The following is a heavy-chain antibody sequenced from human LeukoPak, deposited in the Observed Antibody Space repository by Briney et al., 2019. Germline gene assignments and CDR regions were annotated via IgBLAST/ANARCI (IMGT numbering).Heavy chain of an antibody. CDR2: MNPNSGNT. D-gene: IGHD3-10*01. CDR3: ARRLSMVRGVTRSAFDI. J-gene: IGHJ3*02. Sequence: ASVKVSCKACGYTFTSYDINGVGQATGRGVEWMGWMNPNSGNTGYAQKFQGRVTITTNTSISTAYMELSSLRSEDTAVYYCARRLSMVRGVTRSAFDIWGQGTMVTVSS. CDR1: GYTFTSYD. V-gene: IGHV1-8*03.